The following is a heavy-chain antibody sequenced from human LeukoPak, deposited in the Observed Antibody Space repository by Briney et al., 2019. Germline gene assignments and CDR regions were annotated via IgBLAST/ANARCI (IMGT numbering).Heavy chain of an antibody. J-gene: IGHJ5*02. V-gene: IGHV3-48*01. D-gene: IGHD3-9*01. CDR1: GFTFSSYS. Sequence: GGSLRLSCAASGFTFSSYSMNWVRQAPGKGLEWVSYISSSSSTISYADSVKGRFTIPRDNAKNSLYLQMNSRRAEDTAVYYCARALRYFDWLSTSPEYNWFDPWGQGTLVTVSS. CDR3: ARALRYFDWLSTSPEYNWFDP. CDR2: ISSSSSTI.